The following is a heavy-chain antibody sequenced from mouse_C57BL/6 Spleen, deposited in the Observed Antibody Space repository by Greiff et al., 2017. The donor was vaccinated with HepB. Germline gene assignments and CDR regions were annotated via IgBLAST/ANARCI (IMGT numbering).Heavy chain of an antibody. Sequence: EVKLVESGGGLVKPGGSLKLSCAASGFTFSSYAMSWVRQTPEKRLEWVATISDGGSYTYYPDNVKGRFTISRDNAKNNLYLQMSHLKSEDTAMYYCARDRDYYGSSAYFDVWGTGTTVTVSS. D-gene: IGHD1-1*01. CDR2: ISDGGSYT. V-gene: IGHV5-4*01. CDR3: ARDRDYYGSSAYFDV. CDR1: GFTFSSYA. J-gene: IGHJ1*03.